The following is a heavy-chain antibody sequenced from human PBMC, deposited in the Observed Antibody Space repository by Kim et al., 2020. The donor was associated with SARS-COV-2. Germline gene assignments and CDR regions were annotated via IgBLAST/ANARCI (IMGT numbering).Heavy chain of an antibody. Sequence: SETLSLTCTVSGGSISSGGYYWSWIRQHPGKGLEWIGYIYYSGSTYYNPSLKSRVTISVDTSKNQFSLKLSSVTAADTAVYYCARDKPQNAVKPYYYYYGMDVWGQGTTVTVSS. J-gene: IGHJ6*02. CDR2: IYYSGST. V-gene: IGHV4-31*03. D-gene: IGHD2-8*01. CDR3: ARDKPQNAVKPYYYYYGMDV. CDR1: GGSISSGGYY.